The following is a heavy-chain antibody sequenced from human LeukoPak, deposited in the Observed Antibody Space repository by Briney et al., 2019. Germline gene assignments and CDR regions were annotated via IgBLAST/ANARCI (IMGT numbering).Heavy chain of an antibody. CDR3: ARVRSVWAATPYWFDP. J-gene: IGHJ5*02. CDR1: GVSISSENYY. V-gene: IGHV4-39*07. Sequence: EPSETLSLTCTVSGVSISSENYYWGWVRQTPGKGLEWIGNVYYTGSTYYNPSLKSRVTISLDTSKNQFSLRLSSVTAADTAVYYCARVRSVWAATPYWFDPCGQGTLVTVSS. CDR2: VYYTGST. D-gene: IGHD2-15*01.